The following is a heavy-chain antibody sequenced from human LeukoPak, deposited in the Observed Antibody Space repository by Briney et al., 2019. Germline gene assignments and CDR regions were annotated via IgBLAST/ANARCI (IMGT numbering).Heavy chain of an antibody. CDR3: AKDFSIAAAGTDAFDI. Sequence: GGSLRLSCAASGFTFSDYYMSWIRQAPGKGLEWVSYISSSGSTIYYADSVKGRFTISRDNSKNTLYLQMNSLRAEDTAVYYCAKDFSIAAAGTDAFDIWGQGTMVTVSS. CDR2: ISSSGSTI. V-gene: IGHV3-11*04. J-gene: IGHJ3*02. D-gene: IGHD6-13*01. CDR1: GFTFSDYY.